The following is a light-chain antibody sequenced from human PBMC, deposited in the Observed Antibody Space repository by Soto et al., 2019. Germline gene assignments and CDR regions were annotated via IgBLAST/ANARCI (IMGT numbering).Light chain of an antibody. V-gene: IGLV2-14*01. CDR3: SSYTSKSSLI. CDR1: MRDVGAYNL. Sequence: QSALTQPASVSGSPGHSITISCAGTMRDVGAYNLVSWHQQHPGRAPQLIIHEVRNRPSGISFRFAGAKSSNTGSLSISGLQAEDEADYSCSSYTSKSSLIFGGGTQLTVL. CDR2: EVR. J-gene: IGLJ2*01.